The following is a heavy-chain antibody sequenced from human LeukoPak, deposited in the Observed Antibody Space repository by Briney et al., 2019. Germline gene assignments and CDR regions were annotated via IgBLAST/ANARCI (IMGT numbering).Heavy chain of an antibody. D-gene: IGHD1-26*01. CDR2: INHSGST. V-gene: IGHV4-34*01. J-gene: IGHJ1*01. CDR3: ARAFGESYYHRRYAEYFQH. Sequence: PSETLSLTCAVYGGSFSGYYWSWIRQPPGKGLEWIGEINHSGSTNYNPSLKSRVTISVDTSKNQFSLKLSSVTAADTAVYYCARAFGESYYHRRYAEYFQHWGQGTLVTVSS. CDR1: GGSFSGYY.